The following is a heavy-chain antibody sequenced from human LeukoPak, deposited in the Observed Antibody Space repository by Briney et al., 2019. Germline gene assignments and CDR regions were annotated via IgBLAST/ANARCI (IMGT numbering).Heavy chain of an antibody. V-gene: IGHV1-18*01. J-gene: IGHJ5*02. CDR2: ISAYNGNT. CDR1: GYTFTNYG. Sequence: ASVKVSCKASGYTFTNYGITWVRQAPGQGLEWMGWISAYNGNTNYAQKLQGRVTMTTDTSTSTAYMELRSLRSDDTAVYYCARLHYYGSGSYPNWFDPWGQGTLVTVSS. CDR3: ARLHYYGSGSYPNWFDP. D-gene: IGHD3-10*01.